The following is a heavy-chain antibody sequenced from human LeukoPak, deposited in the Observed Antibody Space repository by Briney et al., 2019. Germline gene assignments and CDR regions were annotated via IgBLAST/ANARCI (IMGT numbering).Heavy chain of an antibody. CDR3: ARVPEWELPFDY. CDR2: ISYDGSNK. V-gene: IGHV3-30-3*01. D-gene: IGHD1-26*01. CDR1: GSTFSSYA. Sequence: GGSLRLSCAASGSTFSSYAMHWVRQAPGKGLEWVAVISYDGSNKYYADSVKGRFTISRDNSKNTLYLQMNSLRAEDTAVYYCARVPEWELPFDYWGQGTLVTVSS. J-gene: IGHJ4*02.